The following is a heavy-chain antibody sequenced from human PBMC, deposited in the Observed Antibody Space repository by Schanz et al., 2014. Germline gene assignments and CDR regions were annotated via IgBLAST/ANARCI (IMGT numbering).Heavy chain of an antibody. CDR3: ARDRRFFDRDDLYYFDY. D-gene: IGHD3-3*01. J-gene: IGHJ4*02. CDR1: GYIFINSG. Sequence: QVHLVQSGAEVKKPGATVKVSCKASGYIFINSGISWVRQAPGQGLEWMGWISVYNHNKEYDQKFQGRVTMTTDTSTSTAYMALTDLRSDDTAVYYCARDRRFFDRDDLYYFDYWGQGTLVTVSS. CDR2: ISVYNHNK. V-gene: IGHV1-18*01.